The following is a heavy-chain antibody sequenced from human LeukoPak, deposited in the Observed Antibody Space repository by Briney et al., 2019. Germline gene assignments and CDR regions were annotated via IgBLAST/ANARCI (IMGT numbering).Heavy chain of an antibody. J-gene: IGHJ4*02. CDR3: VHREVGTVGFFFDY. D-gene: IGHD3-10*01. CDR2: IYGDDDK. V-gene: IGHV2-5*02. CDR1: GFSLNTGGVG. Sequence: SGPTLAKPTQTLTLTCSFSGFSLNTGGVGVAWIRQPPRKALEWLALIYGDDDKEYSPSLKSRLTITKDTSKSQVVLTMTNMDPEDTATYYCVHREVGTVGFFFDYWGQGTLVTVSS.